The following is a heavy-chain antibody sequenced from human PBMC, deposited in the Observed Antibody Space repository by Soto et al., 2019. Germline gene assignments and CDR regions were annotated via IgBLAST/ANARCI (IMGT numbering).Heavy chain of an antibody. V-gene: IGHV3-7*01. CDR1: GFSFSDSW. CDR3: ASPGRHG. D-gene: IGHD6-25*01. J-gene: IGHJ6*02. Sequence: PGGSLRLSCAASGFSFSDSWMDWVRQAPGKGPEWVANINQYGSEKNYVDSVKGRFTISRDNAKNSLYLQMNSLRVEDTAVYYCASPGRHGWGQGTTVTVSS. CDR2: INQYGSEK.